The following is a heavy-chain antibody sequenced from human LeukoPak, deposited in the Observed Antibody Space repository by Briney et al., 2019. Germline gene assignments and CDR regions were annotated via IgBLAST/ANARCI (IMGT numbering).Heavy chain of an antibody. D-gene: IGHD6-13*01. CDR3: AKGDSGSWYGGIDY. J-gene: IGHJ4*02. V-gene: IGHV3-9*01. CDR2: ISWNSGSI. CDR1: GFTFDDYA. Sequence: GGSLRLSCAASGFTFDDYAMHWVRQAPGKGLEWVSGISWNSGSIGYADSVKGRFTISRDNAKNSLYLQMNSLRTEDTALYYCAKGDSGSWYGGIDYWGQGTLATVSS.